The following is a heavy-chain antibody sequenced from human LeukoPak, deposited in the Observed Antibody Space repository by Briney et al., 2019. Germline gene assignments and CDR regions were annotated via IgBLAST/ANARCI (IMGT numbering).Heavy chain of an antibody. CDR1: GFTFDDYG. V-gene: IGHV3-20*04. D-gene: IGHD3-22*01. CDR3: ARAGDSSGYYFLFDY. CDR2: VNWNGGST. J-gene: IGHJ4*02. Sequence: SGGSLRLSCAASGFTFDDYGMSWVRQAPGKGLEWVSGVNWNGGSTGYADSVKGRFTISRDNAKNSLYLQMNSLRAEDTALYYCARAGDSSGYYFLFDYWGQGTLVTVSS.